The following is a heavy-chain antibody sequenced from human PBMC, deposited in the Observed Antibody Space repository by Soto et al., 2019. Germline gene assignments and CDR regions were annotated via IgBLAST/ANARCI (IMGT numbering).Heavy chain of an antibody. CDR2: INPSGGST. J-gene: IGHJ4*02. CDR3: ARGVSVVVVAAAAGFDY. V-gene: IGHV1-46*01. D-gene: IGHD2-15*01. Sequence: ASVKVSCKASGYTFTSYYMHWVRQAPGQGLEWMGIINPSGGSTSYAQKFQGRVTMTRDTSTSTVYMELSSLRSEDTAVYYCARGVSVVVVAAAAGFDYWGQGTLVTVSS. CDR1: GYTFTSYY.